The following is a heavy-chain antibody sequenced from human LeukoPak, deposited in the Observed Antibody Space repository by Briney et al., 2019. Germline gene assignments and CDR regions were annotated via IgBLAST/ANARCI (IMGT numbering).Heavy chain of an antibody. V-gene: IGHV3-30*18. CDR3: AKDGGQGADY. Sequence: PGGSLRLSCAASGFTFSSYGMHWVRQAPGKGLEWVAVVSYDGSNTYYADSVKGRFTISRDNSKNTLYLQMNSLRAEDTALYYCAKDGGQGADYWGQGTLVTVSS. J-gene: IGHJ4*02. D-gene: IGHD3-16*01. CDR1: GFTFSSYG. CDR2: VSYDGSNT.